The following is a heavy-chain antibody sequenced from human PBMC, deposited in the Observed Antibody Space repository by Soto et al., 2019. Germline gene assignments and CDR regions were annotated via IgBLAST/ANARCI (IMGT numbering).Heavy chain of an antibody. Sequence: QVRLVESGGGVVQPGRSLRLSCAASGITFSTYGMHWVRQAPGKGLEWVAVIWFDGSRRYYVDSVKGRFTISRDNSKNTLYLQMNSVTVEDTAVYYCARILDTAGMDVWGQGTTVIVSS. CDR3: ARILDTAGMDV. D-gene: IGHD5-18*01. J-gene: IGHJ6*02. V-gene: IGHV3-33*01. CDR1: GITFSTYG. CDR2: IWFDGSRR.